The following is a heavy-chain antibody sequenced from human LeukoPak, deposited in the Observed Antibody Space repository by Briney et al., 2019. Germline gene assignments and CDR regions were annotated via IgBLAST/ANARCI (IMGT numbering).Heavy chain of an antibody. CDR2: IYYSGST. CDR3: AKSPAVWGSYRYLYWNY. J-gene: IGHJ4*02. CDR1: DGSISRSPYY. V-gene: IGHV4-39*01. Sequence: PSETLSLTCTVSDGSISRSPYYWGWIRQPPGKGLEWIGSIYYSGSTYYNTSLKSRATLSVDTSKNQISLKLSSVTAADTAVYYCAKSPAVWGSYRYLYWNYWGQGTLVTVSS. D-gene: IGHD3-16*02.